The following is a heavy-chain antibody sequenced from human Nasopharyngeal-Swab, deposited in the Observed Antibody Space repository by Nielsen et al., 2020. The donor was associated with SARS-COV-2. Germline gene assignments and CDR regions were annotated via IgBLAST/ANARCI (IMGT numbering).Heavy chain of an antibody. Sequence: ASVKVSCKASGYTFTNYGISWVRQAPGEGLEWMGWSSVYNGITNYGQRVQGRVTMTTDTSTNTAYMELRSLRSDDTAVYYCARVTWQLAGYYYYYGMDVWGQGTTVTVSS. J-gene: IGHJ6*02. CDR3: ARVTWQLAGYYYYYGMDV. D-gene: IGHD2-21*02. CDR2: SSVYNGIT. CDR1: GYTFTNYG. V-gene: IGHV1-18*01.